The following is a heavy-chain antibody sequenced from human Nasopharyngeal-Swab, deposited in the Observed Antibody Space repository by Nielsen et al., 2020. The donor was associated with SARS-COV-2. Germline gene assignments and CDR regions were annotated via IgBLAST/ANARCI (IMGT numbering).Heavy chain of an antibody. J-gene: IGHJ6*03. CDR1: GFTFESYG. Sequence: GESLKISCEASGFTFESYGMTWVRQAPGKGLEWVSTISGSGDNTHYADSVRGRFTISRDNSQRTVFLQVTSLRAEDTALYYCAKDPSAAMDVWGKGTTVIVSS. CDR3: AKDPSAAMDV. D-gene: IGHD6-13*01. CDR2: ISGSGDNT. V-gene: IGHV3-23*01.